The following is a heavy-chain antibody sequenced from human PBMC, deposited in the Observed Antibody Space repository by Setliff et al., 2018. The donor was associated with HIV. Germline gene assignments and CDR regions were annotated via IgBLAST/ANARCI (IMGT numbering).Heavy chain of an antibody. V-gene: IGHV3-23*01. CDR3: AKAARDYYDSSGCYIGIDY. CDR1: GFTFSSYA. D-gene: IGHD3-22*01. Sequence: GGSLRLSCAASGFTFSSYAMSWVRQAPGKGLDWVSAISGSAGSTYYADSVKGRFTISRDNSKSTLYLQMNSLRAEDTAVYYCAKAARDYYDSSGCYIGIDYWGRGTLVTVS. CDR2: ISGSAGST. J-gene: IGHJ4*02.